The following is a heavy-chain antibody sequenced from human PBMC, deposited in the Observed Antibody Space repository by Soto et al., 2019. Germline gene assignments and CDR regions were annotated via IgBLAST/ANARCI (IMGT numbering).Heavy chain of an antibody. V-gene: IGHV1-58*01. J-gene: IGHJ3*02. CDR2: IVVGSGNT. CDR3: EATYYGSGTPPGEGYDYVWRSYRTDAFEI. CDR1: GFTFTSSA. Sequence: SVKVSCKTSGFTFTSSAVQWVRQARVQRLEGIGWIVVGSGNTNYAQKFQERVTITRDMSTSTAYMELSSLRSEDTAVYYCEATYYGSGTPPGEGYDYVWRSYRTDAFEIWGQGTMVTVSS. D-gene: IGHD3-16*02.